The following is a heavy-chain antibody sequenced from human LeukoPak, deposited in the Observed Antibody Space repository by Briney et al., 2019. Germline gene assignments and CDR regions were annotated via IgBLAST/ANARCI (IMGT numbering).Heavy chain of an antibody. CDR1: GFTFSSYA. D-gene: IGHD2-15*01. J-gene: IGHJ4*02. CDR2: ISYDGSNK. CDR3: ARSSGYCSGGSCYNLPLLFDY. V-gene: IGHV3-30-3*01. Sequence: GGSLRLSCAASGFTFSSYAMHWVRQAPGKGLEWVAVISYDGSNKYYADSVKGRFTISRDNSKNTLYLQMNSLRAEDTAVYYCARSSGYCSGGSCYNLPLLFDYWGQGTLVTVSS.